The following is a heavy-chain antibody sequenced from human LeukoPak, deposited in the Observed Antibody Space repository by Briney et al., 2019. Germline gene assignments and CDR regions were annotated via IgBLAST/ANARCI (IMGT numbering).Heavy chain of an antibody. V-gene: IGHV3-11*04. D-gene: IGHD7-27*01. CDR2: ISSSGSTI. CDR1: GFTFSDYY. Sequence: GGSLRLSCAASGFTFSDYYMSWIRQAPGKGLEWVSYISSSGSTIYYADSVKGRFTISRDNSKNTLYLQMNSLRAEDTAVYYCAREGDTGDFDYWGQGTLVTVSS. J-gene: IGHJ4*02. CDR3: AREGDTGDFDY.